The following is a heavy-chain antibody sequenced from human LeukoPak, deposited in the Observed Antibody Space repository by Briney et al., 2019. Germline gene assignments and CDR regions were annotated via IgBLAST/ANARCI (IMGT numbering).Heavy chain of an antibody. CDR1: GVSISSSNSY. D-gene: IGHD3/OR15-3a*01. V-gene: IGHV4-39*01. J-gene: IGHJ4*02. CDR3: ARQTGSGLFILP. CDR2: IYYSGNT. Sequence: SETLSLTCTVSGVSISSSNSYWGWIRQPPGKGLEWIGSIYYSGNTYYNASLKSQVSISIDTSKNRFSLRLTSVTAADTAVYYCARQTGSGLFILPGGQGTLVTVSS.